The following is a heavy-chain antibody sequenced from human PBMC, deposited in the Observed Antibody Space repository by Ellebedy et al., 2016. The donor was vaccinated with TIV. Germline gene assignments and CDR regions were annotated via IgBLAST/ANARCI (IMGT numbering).Heavy chain of an antibody. CDR1: GFTFNRYV. CDR3: AKDRKRDCSTSCYILYDASDI. CDR2: ISFDGKRI. Sequence: GGSLRLXXVASGFTFNRYVFHWVRQAPGKGLEWVANISFDGKRIAYAASVKGRFTISRENSMNTVYLQMNSLRAEDTAIYYCAKDRKRDCSTSCYILYDASDIWGQGTMVTVSS. D-gene: IGHD2-2*02. J-gene: IGHJ3*02. V-gene: IGHV3-30*18.